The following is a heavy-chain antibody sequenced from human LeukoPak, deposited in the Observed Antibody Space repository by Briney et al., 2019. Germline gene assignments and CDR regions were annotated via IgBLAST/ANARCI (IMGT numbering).Heavy chain of an antibody. CDR2: ISSSSSTI. CDR3: ASGQIRYCSSTSCYLGDY. CDR1: GFTFSSYW. V-gene: IGHV3-48*01. Sequence: SGGSLRLSCAASGFTFSSYWMHWVRQAPGKGLEWVSYISSSSSTIYYADSVKGRFTISRDNAKNSLYLQMNSLRAEDTAVYYCASGQIRYCSSTSCYLGDYWGQGTLVTVSS. D-gene: IGHD2-2*01. J-gene: IGHJ4*02.